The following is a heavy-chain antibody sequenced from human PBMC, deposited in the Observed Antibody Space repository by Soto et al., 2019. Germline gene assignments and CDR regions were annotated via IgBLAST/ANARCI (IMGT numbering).Heavy chain of an antibody. CDR3: ARRAETNGWNGFGADKYYFDF. Sequence: ASVKVSCKASGYTFTSYDIYWVRQATGQGLEWMGWMNPSTGNSGYAQKFQGRVTMTSDTSISTAHMELSSLRCEDTAVYYCARRAETNGWNGFGADKYYFDFWGQGSLVTVSS. J-gene: IGHJ4*02. CDR2: MNPSTGNS. CDR1: GYTFTSYD. V-gene: IGHV1-8*01. D-gene: IGHD1-1*01.